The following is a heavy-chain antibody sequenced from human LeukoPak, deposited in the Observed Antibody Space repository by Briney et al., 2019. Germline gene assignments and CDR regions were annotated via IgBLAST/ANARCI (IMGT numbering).Heavy chain of an antibody. D-gene: IGHD3-10*01. CDR3: ARDNTWFGELFFSSYYYYMDV. CDR2: INPNSGGT. V-gene: IGHV1-2*02. Sequence: GASVKVSCKASGYTFTGDYMHWVRQAPGQGLEWMGWINPNSGGTNYAQKFQGRVTMTRDTSISTAYMELSRLRSDDTAVYYCARDNTWFGELFFSSYYYYMDVWGKGTTVTVSS. J-gene: IGHJ6*03. CDR1: GYTFTGDY.